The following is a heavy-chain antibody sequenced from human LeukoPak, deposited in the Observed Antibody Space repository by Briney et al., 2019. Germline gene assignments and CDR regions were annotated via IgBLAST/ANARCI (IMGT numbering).Heavy chain of an antibody. V-gene: IGHV3-30*02. D-gene: IGHD3-10*01. CDR2: IGYDGSNK. CDR1: GFTFSSCG. CDR3: LTTYYYGSGSYYNLDY. J-gene: IGHJ4*02. Sequence: GGSLRLSCAASGFTFSSCGMHWVREAPGKGLEGVAFIGYDGSNKYYSDSVKGRFTISRDNSKNTLYLQMNSLRAEDTAVYYCLTTYYYGSGSYYNLDYWGQGTLVTVSS.